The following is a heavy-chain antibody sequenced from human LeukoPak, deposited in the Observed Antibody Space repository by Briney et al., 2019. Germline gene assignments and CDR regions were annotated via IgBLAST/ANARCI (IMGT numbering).Heavy chain of an antibody. D-gene: IGHD6-6*01. V-gene: IGHV4-30-4*01. CDR3: ASRTARESYYYYMDV. J-gene: IGHJ6*03. Sequence: PSETLSLTCTVSGGSISSGDYYWSWIRQPPGKGLEWIGYIYYSGSTYYNPSLKSRVTISVDTSKNQFSLKLSSVTAADTAVYYCASRTARESYYYYMDVWGKGTTVTVSS. CDR1: GGSISSGDYY. CDR2: IYYSGST.